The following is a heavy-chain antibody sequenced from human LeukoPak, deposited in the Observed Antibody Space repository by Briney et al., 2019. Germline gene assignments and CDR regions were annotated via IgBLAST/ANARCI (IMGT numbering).Heavy chain of an antibody. CDR2: ISGSGGST. V-gene: IGHV3-23*01. Sequence: SGGSLRLSCAASGFTFSSYAMSWVRQAPGKGLEWVSAISGSGGSTYYADSVKGRFTISRDNSENTLYLQMNSLRAEDTAVYYCAKVPDYDILTGSFDYWGQGTLVTVSS. D-gene: IGHD3-9*01. CDR3: AKVPDYDILTGSFDY. CDR1: GFTFSSYA. J-gene: IGHJ4*02.